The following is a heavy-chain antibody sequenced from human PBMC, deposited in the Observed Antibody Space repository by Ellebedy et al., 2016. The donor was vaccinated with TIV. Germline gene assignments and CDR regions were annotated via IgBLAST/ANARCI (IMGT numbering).Heavy chain of an antibody. J-gene: IGHJ4*02. CDR1: GFTFSDYY. D-gene: IGHD2-2*01. V-gene: IGHV3-11*06. CDR2: ISSSSYT. Sequence: GGSLRLSCAASGFTFSDYYMSWIRQAPGKGLEWVSYISSSSYTNYADSVKGRFTISRDNAKNSLYLQMNSLRAEDTAVYYCAKGCTSCYVGDYFDYWGQGTQVTVSS. CDR3: AKGCTSCYVGDYFDY.